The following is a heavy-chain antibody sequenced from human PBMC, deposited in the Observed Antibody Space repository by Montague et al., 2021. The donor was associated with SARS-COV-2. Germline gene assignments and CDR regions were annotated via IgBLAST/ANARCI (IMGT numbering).Heavy chain of an antibody. V-gene: IGHV4-59*11. D-gene: IGHD6-13*01. J-gene: IGHJ2*01. CDR2: FDHGGDT. Sequence: SETLSLTCSVSGGSISGHYWSWIRQPPGKGLEWIGNFDHGGDTKYNPSLKSRATISVDTSKNQFARRLHSVTAADTAVYYCAREFRIEVWQTNWSFGLWGRGSRVTVPS. CDR1: GGSISGHY. CDR3: AREFRIEVWQTNWSFGL.